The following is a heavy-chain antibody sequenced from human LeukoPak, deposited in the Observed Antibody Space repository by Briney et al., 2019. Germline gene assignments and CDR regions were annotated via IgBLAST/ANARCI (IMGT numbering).Heavy chain of an antibody. CDR2: IKEDGSEG. D-gene: IGHD3-16*01. CDR3: ARDSGGNDY. J-gene: IGHJ4*02. V-gene: IGHV3-7*01. Sequence: GGSLRLSCATSGFTCSRYLMTWVRQAPGKGLECVATIKEDGSEGYYVDSVKGRFTISRDNAKNSVFLQMNNLRVEDTAMYYCARDSGGNDYWGQGLLVTVSS. CDR1: GFTCSRYL.